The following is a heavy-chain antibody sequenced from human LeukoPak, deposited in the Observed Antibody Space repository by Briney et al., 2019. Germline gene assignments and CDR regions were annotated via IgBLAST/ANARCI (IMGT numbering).Heavy chain of an antibody. D-gene: IGHD1-1*01. V-gene: IGHV5-51*01. J-gene: IGHJ3*02. CDR3: ARRLRTGGFDI. CDR2: IQPADSQT. CDR1: GFSFTTYW. Sequence: GESLKISCMGAGFSFTTYWIDGVRPVPGKGLEWMGLIQPADSQTRYNPSFQGQVPPSDDKSINTAYLQWSSLRPSDTAIYYCARRLRTGGFDIWGQGTEVTVSS.